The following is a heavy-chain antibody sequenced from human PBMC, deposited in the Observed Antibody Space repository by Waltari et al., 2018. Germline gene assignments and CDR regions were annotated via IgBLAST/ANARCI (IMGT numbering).Heavy chain of an antibody. CDR1: GGSISSYY. CDR3: ARGLGYCSSNRCFDAFDI. CDR2: IYYSGTT. V-gene: IGHV4-59*01. J-gene: IGHJ3*02. Sequence: QVQLQESGPGLVKPSETLSLTCTVSGGSISSYYWAWIRQPPGKGLDWIGYIYYSGTTNYDPPLKSRVTISVDTSKNQFSLKLSSVTAADTAVYYCARGLGYCSSNRCFDAFDIWGQGTMVTVSS. D-gene: IGHD2-2*01.